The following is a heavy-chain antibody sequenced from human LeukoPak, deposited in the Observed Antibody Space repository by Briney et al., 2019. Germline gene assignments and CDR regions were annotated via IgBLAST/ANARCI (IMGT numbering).Heavy chain of an antibody. D-gene: IGHD3-3*01. CDR1: GFTFSNYW. CDR3: VRSMSGRNDF. CDR2: INTDGSRT. J-gene: IGHJ4*02. Sequence: GGSLRLSCAGSGFTFSNYWAHWVRQAPGKGLVWVSRINTDGSRTDYADSVRGRFTISRDNAKNTLSLQMNSLTAEDTAVYYCVRSMSGRNDFWGQGTLVTVSS. V-gene: IGHV3-74*01.